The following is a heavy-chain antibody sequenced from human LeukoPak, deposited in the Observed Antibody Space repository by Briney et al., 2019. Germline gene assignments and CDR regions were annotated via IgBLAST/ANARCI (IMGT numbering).Heavy chain of an antibody. J-gene: IGHJ4*02. CDR1: GGSISSSNW. V-gene: IGHV4-4*02. CDR3: ATMMYGSGNYYNSDY. Sequence: SETLSLTCAVSGGSISSSNWWSWVRQPPGKGLEWIGEIYHSGSTNYNPSLKSRVTISIHPSKNQFSLRLSSVTAADTAVYYCATMMYGSGNYYNSDYWGQGTLVTVSS. CDR2: IYHSGST. D-gene: IGHD3-10*01.